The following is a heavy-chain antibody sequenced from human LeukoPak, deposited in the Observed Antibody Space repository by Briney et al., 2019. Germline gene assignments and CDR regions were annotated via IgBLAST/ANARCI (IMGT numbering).Heavy chain of an antibody. D-gene: IGHD3-22*01. Sequence: SETLSLTCTVSGGSISSSSYYWGWIRQPPGKGLEWIGSIYYSGSTYYNPSLKSRVTISVDTSENQFSLRLSSVTAADAAVYYYARVASGYYYPLQYWGQGTLVTVSS. CDR3: ARVASGYYYPLQY. J-gene: IGHJ1*01. CDR2: IYYSGST. V-gene: IGHV4-39*07. CDR1: GGSISSSSYY.